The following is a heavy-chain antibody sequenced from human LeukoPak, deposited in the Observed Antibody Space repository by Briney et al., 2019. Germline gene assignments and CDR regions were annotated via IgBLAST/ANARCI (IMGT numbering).Heavy chain of an antibody. D-gene: IGHD5/OR15-5a*01. CDR3: ARDTGGGSTFMDV. J-gene: IGHJ6*02. V-gene: IGHV1-2*02. Sequence: ASVKVSCKASGYTFTGYYMHWVRQAPGQGLEWMGWINPNSGGTNYAQKFQGRVTMTRDTSISTAYTELSRLRSDDTAVYYCARDTGGGSTFMDVWGQGTTVTVSS. CDR1: GYTFTGYY. CDR2: INPNSGGT.